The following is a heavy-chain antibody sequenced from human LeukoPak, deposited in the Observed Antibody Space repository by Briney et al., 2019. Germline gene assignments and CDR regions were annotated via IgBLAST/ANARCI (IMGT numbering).Heavy chain of an antibody. D-gene: IGHD3-22*01. J-gene: IGHJ6*03. CDR1: GFTFSSYA. CDR3: AKGASITMIVVVIYMDV. Sequence: GGSLRLSCAASGFTFSSYAMSWVRQPPGKGLEWVSAISGSGGSTYYADSVKGGLTISRDNSKNKMYMQMNSLGAEDTAVYYCAKGASITMIVVVIYMDVWGKGTTVTVSS. CDR2: ISGSGGST. V-gene: IGHV3-23*01.